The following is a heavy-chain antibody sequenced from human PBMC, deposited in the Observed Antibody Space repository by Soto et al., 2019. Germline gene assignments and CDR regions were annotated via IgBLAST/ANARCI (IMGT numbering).Heavy chain of an antibody. J-gene: IGHJ4*02. CDR2: ISSDGSTT. V-gene: IGHV3-74*01. Sequence: QPGGSLRLSCEASGVTLSRYYNHWVRQAPGKGLVWVSRISSDGSTTDYADSVKGRFTISRDNAKNTLYLQMNSLRDEDTAVYYCFVYTSGWNWGQGALVTVSS. D-gene: IGHD6-19*01. CDR1: GVTLSRYY. CDR3: FVYTSGWN.